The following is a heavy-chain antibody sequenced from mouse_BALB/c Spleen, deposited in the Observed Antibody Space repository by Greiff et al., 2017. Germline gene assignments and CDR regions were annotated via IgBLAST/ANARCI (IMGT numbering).Heavy chain of an antibody. D-gene: IGHD2-10*02. Sequence: EVHLVESGGGLVQPGGSRKLSCAASGFTFSGFGMHWVRQAPEKGLEWVAYISSGSSTIYYADTVKGRFTISRDNPKNTLFLQMTSLRSEDTAMYYCARSKYGNSDYWGQGTTLTVSS. CDR2: ISSGSSTI. J-gene: IGHJ2*01. CDR1: GFTFSGFG. V-gene: IGHV5-17*02. CDR3: ARSKYGNSDY.